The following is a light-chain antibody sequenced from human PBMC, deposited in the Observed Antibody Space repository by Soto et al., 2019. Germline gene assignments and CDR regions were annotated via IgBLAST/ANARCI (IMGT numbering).Light chain of an antibody. CDR2: QDS. CDR3: QASDSSTLVV. J-gene: IGLJ2*01. CDR1: KLGDKY. V-gene: IGLV3-1*01. Sequence: SYELTQPPSVSVSPGQTASITCSGDKLGDKYACWYQQKPGQSPVLVIYQDSKRPSGIPERFSGSNSGNTATLTISGTQAMDEADYYCQASDSSTLVVFGGGTKLTVL.